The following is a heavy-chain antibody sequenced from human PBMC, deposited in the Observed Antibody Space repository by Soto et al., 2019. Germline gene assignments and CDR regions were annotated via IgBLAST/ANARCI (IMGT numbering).Heavy chain of an antibody. V-gene: IGHV3-33*01. CDR1: GFTFSSYG. D-gene: IGHD3-10*01. Sequence: QVQLVESGGGVVQPGRSLRLSCAASGFTFSSYGMHWVRQAPGKGLEWVAVIWYDGSNKYYADSVKGRFTISRDNSKNTLYLQMNRLRAEDTAVYYCARASGSGSYGFDPWGQGTLVTFSS. CDR2: IWYDGSNK. CDR3: ARASGSGSYGFDP. J-gene: IGHJ5*02.